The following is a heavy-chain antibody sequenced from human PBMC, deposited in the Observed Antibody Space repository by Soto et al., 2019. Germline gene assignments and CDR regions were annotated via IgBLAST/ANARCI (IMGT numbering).Heavy chain of an antibody. D-gene: IGHD6-13*01. Sequence: ASVKVSCKASGYTFTNYAMHWVRQAPGQRLEWMGWINPNSGGTNYAQKFQGWVTMTRDTSISTAYMELSRLRSDDTAVYYCARDQHYSSSWYFGRNYYYYVMDVWGQGTTVTVSS. CDR2: INPNSGGT. J-gene: IGHJ6*02. CDR3: ARDQHYSSSWYFGRNYYYYVMDV. CDR1: GYTFTNYA. V-gene: IGHV1-2*04.